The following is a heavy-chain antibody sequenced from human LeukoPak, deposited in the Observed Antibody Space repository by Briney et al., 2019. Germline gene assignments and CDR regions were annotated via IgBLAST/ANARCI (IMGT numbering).Heavy chain of an antibody. D-gene: IGHD6-13*01. CDR3: ARGHSSSWEYNWFDP. Sequence: ASVKVSCKASGYTFTSYYMHWVRQAPGQGLDWMGIINPSGGSTSYAQKFQGRVTMTRDTSTSTVYMELSSLRSEDTAVYYCARGHSSSWEYNWFDPWGQGTLVTVSS. CDR1: GYTFTSYY. CDR2: INPSGGST. J-gene: IGHJ5*02. V-gene: IGHV1-46*03.